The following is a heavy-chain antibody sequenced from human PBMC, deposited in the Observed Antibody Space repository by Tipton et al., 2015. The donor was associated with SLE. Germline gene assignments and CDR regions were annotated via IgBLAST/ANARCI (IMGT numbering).Heavy chain of an antibody. CDR1: GYSIRGYF. CDR2: IYSSGST. J-gene: IGHJ5*02. Sequence: TLSLTCTVSGYSIRGYFWSWFRQSPGKELEWIAYIYSSGSTNYNPSLKSRVTISLDTSKNQFSLKLSSVTAADTAVYYCATVGDFWSGYSWFDPWGQGTLVTVSS. CDR3: ATVGDFWSGYSWFDP. V-gene: IGHV4-59*01. D-gene: IGHD3-3*01.